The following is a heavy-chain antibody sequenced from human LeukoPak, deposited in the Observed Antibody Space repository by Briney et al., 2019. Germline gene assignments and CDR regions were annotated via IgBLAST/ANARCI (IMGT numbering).Heavy chain of an antibody. J-gene: IGHJ6*03. D-gene: IGHD6-13*01. CDR2: IYPGDSDT. CDR1: GYSFTTYW. CDR3: ARRSYDPYSSNWYAYYYYMDV. Sequence: GESLKISCKGSGYSFTTYWIGWVRQMPGKGLEWMGIIYPGDSDTRYSPSFQGQVTISADKSISTAYLQWSSLKASDTAMYYCARRSYDPYSSNWYAYYYYMDVWGKGTTVTVSS. V-gene: IGHV5-51*01.